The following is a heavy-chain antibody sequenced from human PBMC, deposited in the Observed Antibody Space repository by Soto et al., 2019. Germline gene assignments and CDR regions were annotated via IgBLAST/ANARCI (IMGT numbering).Heavy chain of an antibody. Sequence: QVQLQESGPGLVKPSGTLSLTCAVSSGSISSSNWWSWVRQPPGKGLEWIGEIYHSGSTNYNPSLKSRVTISVDKSKNPFSLKLSSVTAADTAVYYCASRTVSDSVVVPAAMHFDYWGQGTLVTVSS. CDR1: SGSISSSNW. D-gene: IGHD2-2*01. CDR3: ASRTVSDSVVVPAAMHFDY. J-gene: IGHJ4*02. CDR2: IYHSGST. V-gene: IGHV4-4*02.